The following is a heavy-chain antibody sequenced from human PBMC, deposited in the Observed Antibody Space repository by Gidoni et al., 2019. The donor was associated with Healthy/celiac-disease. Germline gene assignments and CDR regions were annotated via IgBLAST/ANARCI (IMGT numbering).Heavy chain of an antibody. V-gene: IGHV3-48*03. J-gene: IGHJ5*02. CDR2: ISSSGSTI. CDR1: GFTFSSYE. D-gene: IGHD3-10*01. CDR3: ARQSEGFTMVRGVLNWFDP. Sequence: EVQLVESGGGLVQPGGSLRLSCAASGFTFSSYEMNWVRQAPGKGLEWVSYISSSGSTIYYADAVKGRFTISRDNAKNSLYLQMNSLRAEDTAVYYCARQSEGFTMVRGVLNWFDPWGQGTLVTVSS.